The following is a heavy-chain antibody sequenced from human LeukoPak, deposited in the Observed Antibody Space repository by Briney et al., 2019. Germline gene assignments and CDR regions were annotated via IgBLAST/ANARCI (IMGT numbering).Heavy chain of an antibody. V-gene: IGHV3-48*03. CDR1: GFTFSSYE. CDR3: ASPPYYDGSGYWSGFDY. Sequence: GGSVRLSCAASGFTFSSYEMNWVRQAPGKGLEWVSYISSSGSTIYYADSVKGRFTISRDNAKNSLYLQMNSLRAEDTAVYYCASPPYYDGSGYWSGFDYWGQGTLVTVSS. CDR2: ISSSGSTI. J-gene: IGHJ4*02. D-gene: IGHD2-15*01.